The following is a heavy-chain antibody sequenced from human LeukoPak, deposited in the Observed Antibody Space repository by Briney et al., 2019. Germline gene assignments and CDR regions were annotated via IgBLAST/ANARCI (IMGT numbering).Heavy chain of an antibody. Sequence: ASVKVSCKTFGYTFTSNYMHWVRQAPGQGLEWMGIINPSGGSTSYAQKLQGRVTMTRDMSTSTVYMELSSLRSEDTAVYYCARWIQNYYYMDVWGKGTTVTVSS. J-gene: IGHJ6*03. CDR1: GYTFTSNY. D-gene: IGHD5-18*01. V-gene: IGHV1-46*01. CDR3: ARWIQNYYYMDV. CDR2: INPSGGST.